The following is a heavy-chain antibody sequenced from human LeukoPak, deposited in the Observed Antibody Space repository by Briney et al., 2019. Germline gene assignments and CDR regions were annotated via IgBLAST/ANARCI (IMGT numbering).Heavy chain of an antibody. D-gene: IGHD2-2*01. CDR3: XXTPSRYCSSTSCDQDY. J-gene: IGHJ4*02. Sequence: GGSLRLSCAASGFTFSSYAMSWVRQAPGKGLEWVSAISGSGGSTYYADSVRGRFTISRDNSKNTLYLQMNSLRAEDTAVYYXXXTPSRYCSSTSCDQDYWGQGTLVTVSS. CDR1: GFTFSSYA. CDR2: ISGSGGST. V-gene: IGHV3-23*01.